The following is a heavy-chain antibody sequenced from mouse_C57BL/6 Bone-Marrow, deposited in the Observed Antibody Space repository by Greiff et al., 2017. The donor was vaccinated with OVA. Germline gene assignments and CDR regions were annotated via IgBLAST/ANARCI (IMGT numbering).Heavy chain of an antibody. V-gene: IGHV1-4*01. CDR3: ARVSSGLHY. CDR1: GYTFTSYT. J-gene: IGHJ2*01. Sequence: QVQLKQSGADLARPGASVKMSCKASGYTFTSYTMHWVKQRPGQGLEWIGYINPSSGYTKYNQKFKDKATLTADKSSSTAYMQLSSLTSEDSAVYYCARVSSGLHYWGQGTTLTVSS. CDR2: INPSSGYT. D-gene: IGHD3-2*02.